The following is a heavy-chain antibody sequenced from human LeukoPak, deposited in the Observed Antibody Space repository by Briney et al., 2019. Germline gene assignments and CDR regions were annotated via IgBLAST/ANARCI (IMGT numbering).Heavy chain of an antibody. V-gene: IGHV7-4-1*02. D-gene: IGHD3-10*01. CDR3: ARSPVWFGELLFDY. CDR1: GYTFTSYA. CDR2: INTNTGNP. J-gene: IGHJ4*02. Sequence: ASVKVSCKASGYTFTSYAMNWVRQAPGQGLEWMGWINTNTGNPTYAQGFIGRFVFSLDTSVSTAYLQISSLKAEDTAVYYCARSPVWFGELLFDYWGQGTLVTVSS.